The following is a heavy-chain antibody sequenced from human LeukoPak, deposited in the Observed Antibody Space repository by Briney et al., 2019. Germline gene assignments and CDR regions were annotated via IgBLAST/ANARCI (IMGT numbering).Heavy chain of an antibody. CDR3: AKGVVVVAAKYYFDY. J-gene: IGHJ4*02. Sequence: GGSLRLSCAASGFTFSSYAMSWLRQAPGKGLEWVSAISGSGDSTYYADSVKGRLTISRDNSKNTLYLQMNSLGAEETAVYYCAKGVVVVAAKYYFDYWGQGTLVTVSS. V-gene: IGHV3-23*01. CDR2: ISGSGDST. D-gene: IGHD2-15*01. CDR1: GFTFSSYA.